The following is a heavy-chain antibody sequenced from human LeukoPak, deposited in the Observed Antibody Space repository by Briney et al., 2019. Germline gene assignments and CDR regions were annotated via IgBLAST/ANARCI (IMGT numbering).Heavy chain of an antibody. CDR1: GFSLSPTGMC. D-gene: IGHD1-26*01. J-gene: IGHJ4*02. V-gene: IGHV2-70*11. CDR2: IDWDDDK. Sequence: SGPTLVNPTQTLTLTCTFSGFSLSPTGMCVSWIRQPPGKALEWLARIDWDDDKYYSPSLETRLTISKDTSKNQVVLTMTNMDPVDTGTYYCARTFLGQTIVGSTYVDDWGQGTLVTVSS. CDR3: ARTFLGQTIVGSTYVDD.